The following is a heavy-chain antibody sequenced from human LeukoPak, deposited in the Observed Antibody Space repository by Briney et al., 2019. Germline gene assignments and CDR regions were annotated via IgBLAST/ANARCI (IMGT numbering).Heavy chain of an antibody. Sequence: GASVKVSCKASGYTFTGHYMHWVRQAPGQGLEWMGWINPNSGGTNYAQKFQGRVTMTRDTSISTAYMELSRLRSDDTAVYYCAVDYGGNSLQFDYWGQGTLVTVSS. J-gene: IGHJ4*02. CDR3: AVDYGGNSLQFDY. CDR1: GYTFTGHY. V-gene: IGHV1-2*02. CDR2: INPNSGGT. D-gene: IGHD4-23*01.